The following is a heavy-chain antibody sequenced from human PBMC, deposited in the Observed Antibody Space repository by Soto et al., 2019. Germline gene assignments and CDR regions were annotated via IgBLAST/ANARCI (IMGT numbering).Heavy chain of an antibody. Sequence: VASVKVSCKASGYTFTSYAMHWVRQAPGQRLEWMGWINAGNGNTKYSQKFQGRVTITRDTSASTAYMELSSLRSEDTAVYYCARGKERITMVRGVNNWFDPWGQGTLVTVSS. CDR3: ARGKERITMVRGVNNWFDP. J-gene: IGHJ5*02. CDR1: GYTFTSYA. D-gene: IGHD3-10*01. V-gene: IGHV1-3*01. CDR2: INAGNGNT.